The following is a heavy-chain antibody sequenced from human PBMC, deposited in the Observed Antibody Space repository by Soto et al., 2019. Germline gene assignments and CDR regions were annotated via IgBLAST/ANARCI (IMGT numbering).Heavy chain of an antibody. J-gene: IGHJ3*01. D-gene: IGHD2-8*02. Sequence: EVQLVESGGGLVQPGGSLRLSCADSGFSFSSYWMHWLRQGPEKGLVWVSRINTDGSSTNYADSVKGRFTISRDNAKSTLYLQMNSLRAEDTAVYYCARSPGGYYTGWGQETVVTVSS. CDR1: GFSFSSYW. CDR2: INTDGSST. CDR3: ARSPGGYYTG. V-gene: IGHV3-74*01.